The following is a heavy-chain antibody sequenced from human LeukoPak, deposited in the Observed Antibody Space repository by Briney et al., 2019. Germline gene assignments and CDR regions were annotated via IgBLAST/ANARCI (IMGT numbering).Heavy chain of an antibody. J-gene: IGHJ4*02. Sequence: TGGSLRLSCAASGFTFSSYWMHWVRQAPGKGLVWVSRIHSDGSITSYADSVRGRFTISRDNAKNTLYLQMNSLRAEDTAVYYCAKDDRLSYWGQGTLVTVSS. CDR2: IHSDGSIT. CDR3: AKDDRLSY. CDR1: GFTFSSYW. V-gene: IGHV3-74*01.